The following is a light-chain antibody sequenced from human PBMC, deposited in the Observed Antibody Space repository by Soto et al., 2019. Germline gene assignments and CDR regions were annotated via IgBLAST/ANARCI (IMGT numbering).Light chain of an antibody. V-gene: IGLV2-14*03. Sequence: QAVLTQPASVSGSPGQSITISCTGTSSDIGTYDYVSWYQQYPGKVPQLIIYDVTNRPSGVSSRFSGSKSGKTASLTISGLQAEDEADYYCTSYTTSATVAVGGGTKVTVL. CDR2: DVT. J-gene: IGLJ2*01. CDR3: TSYTTSATVA. CDR1: SSDIGTYDY.